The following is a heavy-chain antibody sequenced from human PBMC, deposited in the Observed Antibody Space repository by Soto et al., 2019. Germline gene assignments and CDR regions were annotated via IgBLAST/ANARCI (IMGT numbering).Heavy chain of an antibody. CDR3: AKDRPYYGSGSYYILFDY. Sequence: GGSLRLSCAASGFTFSSYAMSWVRQAPGKGLEWVSAISGSGGSTYYADSVKGRFTISRDNSKNTLYLQMNSLRAEDTAVYYCAKDRPYYGSGSYYILFDYWGQGTLVTVSS. D-gene: IGHD3-10*01. V-gene: IGHV3-23*01. J-gene: IGHJ4*02. CDR1: GFTFSSYA. CDR2: ISGSGGST.